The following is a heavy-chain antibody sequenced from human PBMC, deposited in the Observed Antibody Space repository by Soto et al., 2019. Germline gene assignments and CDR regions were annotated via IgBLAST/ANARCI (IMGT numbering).Heavy chain of an antibody. J-gene: IGHJ4*02. CDR2: ISGSGSTI. Sequence: VQLVESGGGLVQPGGSLRLSCVASGFTFGTYTTNWVRQAPGKGLEWVSYISGSGSTIFYADSVKGRFTISRDNAKISLYLQMSSLSAEDTALYYSVSSGWDHWGQGTLVTVSS. V-gene: IGHV3-48*01. CDR1: GFTFGTYT. CDR3: VSSGWDH. D-gene: IGHD6-19*01.